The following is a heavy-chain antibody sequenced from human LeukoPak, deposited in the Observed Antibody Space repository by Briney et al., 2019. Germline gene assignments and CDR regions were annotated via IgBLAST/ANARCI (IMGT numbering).Heavy chain of an antibody. CDR2: ISYDGSNK. CDR1: GFTFSSYA. J-gene: IGHJ4*02. D-gene: IGHD2-2*01. Sequence: GRSLRLSCAASGFTFSSYAMHWVRQAPGKGLEWVAVISYDGSNKYYADSVKGRFTISRDNAKNSLYLQMNSLRAEDTAVYYCARGYCSSTSCYPRYFDYWGQGTLVTVSS. CDR3: ARGYCSSTSCYPRYFDY. V-gene: IGHV3-30-3*01.